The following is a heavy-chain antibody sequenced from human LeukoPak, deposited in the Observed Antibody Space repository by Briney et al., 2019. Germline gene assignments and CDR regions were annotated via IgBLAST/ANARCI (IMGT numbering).Heavy chain of an antibody. J-gene: IGHJ4*02. CDR3: ATLERSGWYFDY. V-gene: IGHV3-23*01. CDR1: GFTFTTYA. D-gene: IGHD6-19*01. CDR2: ISDSGKST. Sequence: GGSLRLSCAASGFTFTTYAMRWVRQAPGKGLEWVSGISDSGKSTYYADSVKGRFTISRDNSKNTLYMQINSLRVEDTAVYYCATLERSGWYFDYWGQGTLVTVSS.